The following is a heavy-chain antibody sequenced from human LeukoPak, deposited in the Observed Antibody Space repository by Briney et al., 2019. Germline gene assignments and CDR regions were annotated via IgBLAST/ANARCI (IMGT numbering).Heavy chain of an antibody. D-gene: IGHD3-16*01. V-gene: IGHV4-39*01. CDR3: VYMRVGGSFDY. CDR1: GDSISSSSYY. Sequence: SETLSLTCTVSGDSISSSSYYWGWNRQPAGKGLEWIGTIYYSGSTNYNPSLKSRVTISVDTSKNQFSLKLSSVTAADTAMYYCVYMRVGGSFDYWGQGTLVTVSS. J-gene: IGHJ4*02. CDR2: IYYSGST.